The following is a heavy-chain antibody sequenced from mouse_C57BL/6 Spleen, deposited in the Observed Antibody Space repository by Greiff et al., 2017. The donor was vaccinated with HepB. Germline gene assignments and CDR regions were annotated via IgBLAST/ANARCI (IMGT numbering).Heavy chain of an antibody. J-gene: IGHJ2*01. CDR3: AREGATFDY. V-gene: IGHV1-81*01. CDR1: GYTFTSYG. D-gene: IGHD3-1*01. CDR2: IYPRSGNT. Sequence: QVHVKQSGAELARPGASVKLSCKASGYTFTSYGISWVKQRTGQGLEWIGEIYPRSGNTYYNEKFKGKATLTADKSSSTAYMELRSLTSEDSAVYFCAREGATFDYWGQGTTLTVSS.